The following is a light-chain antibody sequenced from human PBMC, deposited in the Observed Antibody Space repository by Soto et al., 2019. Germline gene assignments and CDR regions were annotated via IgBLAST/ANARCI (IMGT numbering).Light chain of an antibody. CDR1: QSIASR. CDR3: QQYNSYSWT. J-gene: IGKJ1*01. CDR2: GAS. V-gene: IGKV1-5*01. Sequence: DIQMTQSPSSLSASVGDRVNITCXASQSIASRLNWYQQKPGSAPKLLIYGASTLESGVPSRFSGSGSGTEFTLTISSLQPDDFATYYCQQYNSYSWTFGQGTKVDIK.